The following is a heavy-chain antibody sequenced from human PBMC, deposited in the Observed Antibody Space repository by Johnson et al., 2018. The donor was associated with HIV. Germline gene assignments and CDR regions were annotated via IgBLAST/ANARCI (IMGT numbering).Heavy chain of an antibody. V-gene: IGHV3-7*05. J-gene: IGHJ3*02. D-gene: IGHD3-16*01. CDR3: ARGVGGRTADALDI. Sequence: VQLVESGGGLVQPGGSLRLSCAASGFTFSSYWMSWVRQAPGKGLEWVANIKQDGSEKYYVDSVKGRFTISRDNAKNSLYLQMNSLRAEDTAVYYWARGVGGRTADALDIWGQGTMVTVSS. CDR2: IKQDGSEK. CDR1: GFTFSSYW.